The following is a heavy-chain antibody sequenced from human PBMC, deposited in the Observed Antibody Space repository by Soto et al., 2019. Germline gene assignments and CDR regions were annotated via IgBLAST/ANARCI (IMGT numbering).Heavy chain of an antibody. CDR1: GGSISSGDYY. J-gene: IGHJ6*02. CDR2: IYYSGST. D-gene: IGHD1-7*01. CDR3: ARYNWNYGEYYYYGMDV. Sequence: SETLSLTCTVSGGSISSGDYYWSWIRQPPGKGLEWIGYIYYSGSTYYNPSLKSRVTISVDTSKNQFSLKLSSVTAADTAVYYCARYNWNYGEYYYYGMDVWGQGTTVTVSS. V-gene: IGHV4-30-4*01.